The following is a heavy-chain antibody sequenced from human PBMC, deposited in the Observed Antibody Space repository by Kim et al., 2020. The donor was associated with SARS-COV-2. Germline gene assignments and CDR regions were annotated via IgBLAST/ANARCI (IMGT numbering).Heavy chain of an antibody. D-gene: IGHD4-17*01. CDR2: INPNSGGT. Sequence: ASVKVSCKASGYTFTGYYMHWVRQAPGQGLEWMGRINPNSGGTNYAQKFQGRVTMTRDTSISTAYMELSRLRSDDTAVYYCVCPRAGISSDYGDYPGGDYWGQGTLVTVSS. CDR3: VCPRAGISSDYGDYPGGDY. V-gene: IGHV1-2*06. J-gene: IGHJ4*02. CDR1: GYTFTGYY.